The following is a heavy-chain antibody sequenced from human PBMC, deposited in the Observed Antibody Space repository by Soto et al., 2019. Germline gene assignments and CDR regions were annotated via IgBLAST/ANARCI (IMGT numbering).Heavy chain of an antibody. CDR1: GFTFRTYS. V-gene: IGHV3-23*01. CDR3: AKEKDYDSVWGSDRYTSHY. Sequence: GGCLRLSCTPSGFTFRTYSMSWFRQAHEKGREWVSGISGSGSTSYDNSVKARFTISRDNSRNNGSLQMHSLRVGDRALYYYAKEKDYDSVWGSDRYTSHYWGQGTLVTVSS. D-gene: IGHD3-16*02. CDR2: ISGSGST. J-gene: IGHJ4*02.